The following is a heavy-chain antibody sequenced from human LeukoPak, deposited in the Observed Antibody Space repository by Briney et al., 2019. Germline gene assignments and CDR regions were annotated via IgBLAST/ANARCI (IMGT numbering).Heavy chain of an antibody. CDR2: TYYRSRWYN. J-gene: IGHJ5*02. Sequence: SQTLSLTCAIPGDSVSSNTATWNWIRQSPSRGLEWLGRTYYRSRWYNDYAASVGSRITINADTSKNQFSLQLNSVTPDDTAVYFCARGGASAVNRKYSWFDPWGQGTLVSVSS. CDR1: GDSVSSNTAT. CDR3: ARGGASAVNRKYSWFDP. D-gene: IGHD4-17*01. V-gene: IGHV6-1*01.